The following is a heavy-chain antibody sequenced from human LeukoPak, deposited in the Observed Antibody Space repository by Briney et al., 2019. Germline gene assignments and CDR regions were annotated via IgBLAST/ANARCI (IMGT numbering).Heavy chain of an antibody. CDR2: IYYSGST. Sequence: LSETLSLTCTVSGGSISSYYWSWIRQPPGKGLEWIGYIYYSGSTNYNPSLKSRVTISVDTSKNQFSLKLSSVTAADTAMYYCVRVSGYDWESFYDYWGQGTLVTVSS. D-gene: IGHD5-12*01. CDR1: GGSISSYY. V-gene: IGHV4-59*01. J-gene: IGHJ4*02. CDR3: VRVSGYDWESFYDY.